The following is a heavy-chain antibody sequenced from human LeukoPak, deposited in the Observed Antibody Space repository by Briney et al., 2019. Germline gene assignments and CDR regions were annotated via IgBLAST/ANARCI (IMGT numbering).Heavy chain of an antibody. Sequence: GGSLRLSCAASGFTFSSYWMSWVRQAPGKGLEWVANIKQDGSEKYYVDSVKGRFTISRDNAKNSLYLQMNSLRAEDTAVYYCARCGYGSGSYFDYWGQGTLVTVSS. CDR1: GFTFSSYW. V-gene: IGHV3-7*01. CDR2: IKQDGSEK. D-gene: IGHD3-10*01. J-gene: IGHJ4*02. CDR3: ARCGYGSGSYFDY.